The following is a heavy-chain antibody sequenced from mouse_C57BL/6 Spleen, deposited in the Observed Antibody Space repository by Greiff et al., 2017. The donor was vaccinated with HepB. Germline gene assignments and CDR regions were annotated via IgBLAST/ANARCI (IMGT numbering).Heavy chain of an antibody. CDR3: ARDRYYGSSSRAMDY. CDR2: INYDGSST. V-gene: IGHV5-16*01. J-gene: IGHJ4*01. Sequence: EVKLVESEGGLVQPGSSMKLSCTASGFTFSDYYMAWVRQVPEKGLEWVANINYDGSSTYYLDSLKSRFIISRDNAKNILYLQMSSLKSEDTATYYCARDRYYGSSSRAMDYWGQGTSVTVSS. CDR1: GFTFSDYY. D-gene: IGHD1-1*01.